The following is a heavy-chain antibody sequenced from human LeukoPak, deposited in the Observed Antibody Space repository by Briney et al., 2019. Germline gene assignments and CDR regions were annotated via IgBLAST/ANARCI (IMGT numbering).Heavy chain of an antibody. CDR1: GFTFSSYA. V-gene: IGHV3-64*01. CDR2: ISSNGDST. CDR3: ARDHRTYGMDV. D-gene: IGHD3-16*02. Sequence: GGSLRLSCAASGFTFSSYAIHWVRQAPGKGLEYVSVISSNGDSTYYANSVKGRFTISRDNSKNTLYLQMGSLRAEDMAVYYCARDHRTYGMDVWGQGTTVIVSS. J-gene: IGHJ6*02.